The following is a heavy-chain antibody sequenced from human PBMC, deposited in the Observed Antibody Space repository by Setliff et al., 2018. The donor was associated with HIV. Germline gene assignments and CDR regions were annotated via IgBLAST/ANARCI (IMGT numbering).Heavy chain of an antibody. J-gene: IGHJ4*02. Sequence: GASVKVSCKVSGYTLSELSMHWVRQAPGEGLEWMGGFDPEDGETIYAEKFQGRVTMTEDTATETAYMELSSLTSADTAVYYCARDTVKATFSDYWGQGTLVTVSS. CDR2: FDPEDGET. D-gene: IGHD4-17*01. V-gene: IGHV1-24*01. CDR1: GYTLSELS. CDR3: ARDTVKATFSDY.